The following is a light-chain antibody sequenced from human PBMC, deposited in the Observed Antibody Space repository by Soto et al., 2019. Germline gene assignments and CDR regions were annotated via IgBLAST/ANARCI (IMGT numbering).Light chain of an antibody. Sequence: ENVLTQSPGTLSLSPGERATLSCRASQSVSSNFLAWYQQKPGQAPRLLIYGASNRATGIPDRFSGSGSGTDFTLTISRLEPEDFAVYYCHQYNSWPRGTFGPGTKVEIK. CDR2: GAS. CDR1: QSVSSNF. V-gene: IGKV3-20*01. J-gene: IGKJ3*01. CDR3: HQYNSWPRGT.